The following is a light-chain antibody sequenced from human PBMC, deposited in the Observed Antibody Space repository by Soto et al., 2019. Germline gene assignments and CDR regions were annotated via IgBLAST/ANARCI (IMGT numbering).Light chain of an antibody. CDR3: LQDSNYPLT. J-gene: IGKJ4*01. Sequence: AIQMTQSPSSLSASVGDRVNITCRASQGIGNGLGWYQQKPGKAPKLLIYAASNLPSGVPSRFSGSGSGTDFTLTISGLQPDDFATYYCLQDSNYPLTFGGGTKVEVK. V-gene: IGKV1-6*01. CDR1: QGIGNG. CDR2: AAS.